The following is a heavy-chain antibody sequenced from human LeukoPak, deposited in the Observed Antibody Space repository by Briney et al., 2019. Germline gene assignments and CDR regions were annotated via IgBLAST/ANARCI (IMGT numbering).Heavy chain of an antibody. CDR1: GFTFGSYW. D-gene: IGHD1-14*01. V-gene: IGHV3-7*05. CDR3: AREKNLGT. Sequence: GGSLRLSCAASGFTFGSYWMSWVRQAPGKRLDWVATIKEDGSDKYYVNSVKGRFTISRDNVKKSVYLQMNSLRAEDTAVYFCAREKNLGTWGQGTLVTVSS. J-gene: IGHJ4*02. CDR2: IKEDGSDK.